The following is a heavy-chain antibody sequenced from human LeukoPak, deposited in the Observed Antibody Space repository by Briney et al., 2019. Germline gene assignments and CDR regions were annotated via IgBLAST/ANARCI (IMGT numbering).Heavy chain of an antibody. CDR3: ASAQIVAANRLFFDY. CDR2: IGTAGDT. D-gene: IGHD6-13*01. Sequence: GGSLRLSCAASGFTSSSYDMHWVRQATGKGLEWVSAIGTAGDTYYPGSVKGRFTISRENAKNSLYLQMNSLRAEDTAVYYCASAQIVAANRLFFDYWGQGTLVTVSS. J-gene: IGHJ4*02. V-gene: IGHV3-13*01. CDR1: GFTSSSYD.